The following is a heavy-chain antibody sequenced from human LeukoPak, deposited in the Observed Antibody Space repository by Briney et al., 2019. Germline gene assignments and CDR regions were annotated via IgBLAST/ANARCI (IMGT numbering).Heavy chain of an antibody. Sequence: ASVKVSCKVSGYTLTELSMHWVRQAPGQGLEWMGWISAYNGNTNYAQKLQGRVTMTTDTSTSTAYMELRSLRSDDTAVYYCARALPDYYYDSSGYYYPLDYWGQGTLVTVSS. CDR1: GYTLTELS. D-gene: IGHD3-22*01. J-gene: IGHJ4*02. CDR3: ARALPDYYYDSSGYYYPLDY. CDR2: ISAYNGNT. V-gene: IGHV1-18*01.